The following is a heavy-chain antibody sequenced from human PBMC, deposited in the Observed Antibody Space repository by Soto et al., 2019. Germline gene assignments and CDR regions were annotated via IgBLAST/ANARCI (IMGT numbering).Heavy chain of an antibody. D-gene: IGHD1-7*01. CDR1: GGTFSSYA. Sequence: QVQLVQSGAEVKKPGSSVKVSCKASGGTFSSYAISWVRQAPGQGLEWMGGIIPIFGTANYAQKFQGRVTITADESPSSDYMWVSSLGSEDTAVYYCAGAGGPLTGTTFGCCVWGQGTLITVSS. V-gene: IGHV1-69*01. J-gene: IGHJ4*02. CDR2: IIPIFGTA. CDR3: AGAGGPLTGTTFGCCV.